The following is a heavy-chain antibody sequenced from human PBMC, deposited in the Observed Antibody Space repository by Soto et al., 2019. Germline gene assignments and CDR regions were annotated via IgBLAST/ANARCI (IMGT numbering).Heavy chain of an antibody. CDR1: GFIFNNYS. V-gene: IGHV3-48*02. J-gene: IGHJ4*02. CDR2: ISGSSQTI. Sequence: EVQLVESGGGLIQPGGSLRLSCAASGFIFNNYSMNWVRQAPGKGLEWVSYISGSSQTIFYADSVKGRFTISRDNANNSTYLQMVSLRDEDTAVYDCARTLSWRRGPFDSWGQGTLVTVSS. CDR3: ARTLSWRRGPFDS. D-gene: IGHD2-15*01.